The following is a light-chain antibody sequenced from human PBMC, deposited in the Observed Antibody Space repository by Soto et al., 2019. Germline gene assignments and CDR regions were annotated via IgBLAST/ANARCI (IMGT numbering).Light chain of an antibody. CDR1: QNISFY. V-gene: IGKV1-39*01. CDR2: AAS. J-gene: IGKJ2*01. Sequence: DIQMTQSPSSLSASIGDRVTITCRASQNISFYLNWYQHKTGQAPKVLIYAASSLHAGVPQRFSGSGSGTDFTLSISSLQPEDFATYSCQQSYITPSTFGQGTKLEIK. CDR3: QQSYITPST.